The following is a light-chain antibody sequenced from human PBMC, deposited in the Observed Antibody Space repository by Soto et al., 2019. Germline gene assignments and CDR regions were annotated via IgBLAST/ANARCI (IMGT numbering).Light chain of an antibody. V-gene: IGLV2-14*03. CDR3: SSFTDTGTVM. CDR1: SSDVGAHHS. Sequence: QSALTQPASVSGSPGHSFTLSCTGTSSDVGAHHSGSRYQQHPGKAPKLIIFDVSNRPSGVSNRFSGSTSGNTAYLTISGRHAEDDADYHCSSFTDTGTVMFGGGTKLTVL. J-gene: IGLJ3*02. CDR2: DVS.